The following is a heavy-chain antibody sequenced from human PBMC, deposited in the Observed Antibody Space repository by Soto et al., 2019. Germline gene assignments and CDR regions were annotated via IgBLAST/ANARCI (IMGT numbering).Heavy chain of an antibody. CDR1: GFTFSDHY. Sequence: GGSLRLSCAASGFTFSDHYMDWVRQAPGKGLEWVGRTRNKANSYTTEYAASVKGRFTISRDDSKNSLYLQMNSLKTEDTAVYYCARVVWELWFGEFWFDYWGQGTLVTVSS. J-gene: IGHJ4*02. CDR2: TRNKANSYTT. D-gene: IGHD3-10*01. V-gene: IGHV3-72*01. CDR3: ARVVWELWFGEFWFDY.